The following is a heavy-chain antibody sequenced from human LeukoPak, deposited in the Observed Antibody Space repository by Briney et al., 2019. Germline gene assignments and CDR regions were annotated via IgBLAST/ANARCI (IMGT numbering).Heavy chain of an antibody. J-gene: IGHJ4*02. V-gene: IGHV3-11*04. CDR1: GFTFSDYY. Sequence: GGSLRLSCAASGFTFSDYYMSWIRQAPGKGLEWVSYISSSGSFIYYADSVKGRFTISRDNAKDSLYLQMNSLRAEDTAVYYCARETHYDSSGYHNDYWGQGTLVTVSS. D-gene: IGHD3-22*01. CDR3: ARETHYDSSGYHNDY. CDR2: ISSSGSFI.